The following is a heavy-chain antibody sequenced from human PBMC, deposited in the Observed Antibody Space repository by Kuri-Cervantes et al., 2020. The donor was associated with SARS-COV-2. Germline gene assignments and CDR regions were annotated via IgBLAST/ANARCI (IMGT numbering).Heavy chain of an antibody. CDR2: ISSSSSYT. J-gene: IGHJ4*02. V-gene: IGHV3-11*06. D-gene: IGHD5-12*01. CDR1: GFTFSDYY. Sequence: GESLKISCAASGFTFSDYYMSWIRQAPGKGLEWVSYISSSSSYTNYADSVKGRFTISRDNAKNSLYLQVNSLRAEDTAVYYCARGSSGYDLTFDYWGQGTLVTVSS. CDR3: ARGSSGYDLTFDY.